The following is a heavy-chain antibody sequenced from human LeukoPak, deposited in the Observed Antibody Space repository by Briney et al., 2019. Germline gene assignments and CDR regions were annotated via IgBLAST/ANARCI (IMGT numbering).Heavy chain of an antibody. J-gene: IGHJ4*02. V-gene: IGHV1-2*02. CDR3: AYLYSYGSLHDY. Sequence: ASVKVSCKASGYTFTGYYMHWVRQAPGQGLEWMGWINPNSGGTNYAQKFQGRVTMTRDTSISTAYMELSSLRSEDTAVYYCAYLYSYGSLHDYWGQGTLVTVSS. CDR2: INPNSGGT. CDR1: GYTFTGYY. D-gene: IGHD5-18*01.